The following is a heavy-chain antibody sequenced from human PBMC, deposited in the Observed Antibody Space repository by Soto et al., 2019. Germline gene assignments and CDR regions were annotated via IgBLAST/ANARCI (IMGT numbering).Heavy chain of an antibody. CDR2: IKQDGSEK. CDR1: GFTFSTYW. V-gene: IGHV3-7*01. CDR3: ARIASAVPDY. J-gene: IGHJ4*01. Sequence: LRLSCAASGFTFSTYWMSWVRQSPGKGLEWVANIKQDGSEKYYVDSVKGRFTISRDNANNSLYLQMNSLRAEDTAVYYCARIASAVPDYWGHGTLVNVAS. D-gene: IGHD6-13*01.